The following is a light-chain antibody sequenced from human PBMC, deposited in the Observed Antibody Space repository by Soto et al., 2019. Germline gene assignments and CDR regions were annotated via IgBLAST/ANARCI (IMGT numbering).Light chain of an antibody. Sequence: IQMTQSPSTLSASVGDRVTITCRASQNINAWLAWDQQKPGKAPKLLISDASSLESGVPSRFSGSGSGTEFTLTIGGLQPDDFATYYCQHYRLYSPWTFGQGTKVEI. V-gene: IGKV1-5*01. J-gene: IGKJ1*01. CDR3: QHYRLYSPWT. CDR1: QNINAW. CDR2: DAS.